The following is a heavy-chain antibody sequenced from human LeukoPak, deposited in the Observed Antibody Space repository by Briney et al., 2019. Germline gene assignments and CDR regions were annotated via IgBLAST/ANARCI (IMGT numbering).Heavy chain of an antibody. CDR1: GGSISSYY. CDR2: IYYSGST. J-gene: IGHJ5*02. Sequence: PSETLSLTCTVSGGSISSYYWSWIRQPPGKGLEWIGYIYYSGSTNYNPSLKSRVTISVDTSKNQFSLKLSSVTAADTAVYYCAREGPHNWFDPWGQGTLVTVSS. D-gene: IGHD1-14*01. CDR3: AREGPHNWFDP. V-gene: IGHV4-59*01.